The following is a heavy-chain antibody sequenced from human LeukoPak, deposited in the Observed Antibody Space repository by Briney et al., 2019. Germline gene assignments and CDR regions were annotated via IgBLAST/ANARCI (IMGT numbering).Heavy chain of an antibody. CDR3: ARGRLRYLDWTRAYSDY. CDR2: INAGNGNT. V-gene: IGHV1-3*01. CDR1: GYTFTSYA. Sequence: GASVKVSCKASGYTFTSYAMHWVRQAPGQRLEWMGWINAGNGNTKYSQKFQGRVTITRDTSTSTAYMELRSLRSDDTAVYYCARGRLRYLDWTRAYSDYWGQGTLVTVSS. D-gene: IGHD3-9*01. J-gene: IGHJ4*02.